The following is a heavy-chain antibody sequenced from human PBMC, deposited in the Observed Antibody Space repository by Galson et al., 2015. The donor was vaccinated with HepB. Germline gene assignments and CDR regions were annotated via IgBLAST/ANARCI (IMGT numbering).Heavy chain of an antibody. CDR1: GYTFTGYY. CDR2: INPNSGGT. CDR3: ARDSGPYYDFWSGYPPSQDRSNWFDP. Sequence: SVKVSCKASGYTFTGYYMHWVRQAPGQGLEWMGWINPNSGGTNYAQKFQGWVTMTRDTSISTAYMELSRLRSDDTAVYYCARDSGPYYDFWSGYPPSQDRSNWFDPWGQGTLVTVSS. D-gene: IGHD3-3*01. V-gene: IGHV1-2*04. J-gene: IGHJ5*02.